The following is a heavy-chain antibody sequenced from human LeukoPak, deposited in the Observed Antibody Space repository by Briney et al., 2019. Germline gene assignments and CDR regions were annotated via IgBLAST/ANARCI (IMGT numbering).Heavy chain of an antibody. CDR3: ARGPVALCSGGNCSPKPTFDY. D-gene: IGHD2-15*01. CDR2: ISSLSSYI. CDR1: GFTFSSYS. V-gene: IGHV3-21*01. Sequence: GGSLRLSCVASGFTFSSYSMHWVRQAPGKGLEWVSSISSLSSYIYYADSVKGRFTISRDNARNSLYLQMNSLRAEDTAVYYWARGPVALCSGGNCSPKPTFDYWGQGTLVTVSS. J-gene: IGHJ4*02.